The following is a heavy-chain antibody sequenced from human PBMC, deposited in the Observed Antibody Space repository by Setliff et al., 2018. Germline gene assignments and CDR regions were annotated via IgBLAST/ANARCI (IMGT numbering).Heavy chain of an antibody. CDR2: ISSSSSTI. J-gene: IGHJ4*02. Sequence: GGSLRLSCAASGFTFSSYSMNWVRQAPGKGLEWVSYISSSSSTIYYADSVKGRFTVSRDNSKNTLSLQMYSLRTEDTALYYCERERHLLSTVVIFGLFDFWGQGALVTVSS. V-gene: IGHV3-48*01. CDR3: ERERHLLSTVVIFGLFDF. D-gene: IGHD3-3*01. CDR1: GFTFSSYS.